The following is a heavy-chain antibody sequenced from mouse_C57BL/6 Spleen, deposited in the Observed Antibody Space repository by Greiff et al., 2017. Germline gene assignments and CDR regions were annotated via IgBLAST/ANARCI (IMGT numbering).Heavy chain of an antibody. CDR1: GYAFTNYL. J-gene: IGHJ4*01. D-gene: IGHD1-1*01. CDR2: INPGSGGT. V-gene: IGHV1-54*01. CDR3: ARGVYDYYAMDY. Sequence: QVTLKESGAELVRPGTSVKVSCKASGYAFTNYLIEWVKQRPGQGLEWIGVINPGSGGTNYNEKFKGKATLTADKSSSTAYMQLSSLTSEDSAVYFCARGVYDYYAMDYWGQGTSVTVSA.